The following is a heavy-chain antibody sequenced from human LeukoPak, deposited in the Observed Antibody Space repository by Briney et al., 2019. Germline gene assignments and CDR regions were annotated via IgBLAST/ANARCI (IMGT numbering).Heavy chain of an antibody. CDR2: IFYSGST. V-gene: IGHV4-31*03. D-gene: IGHD6-19*01. CDR3: ARATVVAGIDY. CDR1: GGSISSGGYY. J-gene: IGHJ4*02. Sequence: SETLSLTCTVSGGSISSGGYYWSWIRQHPGKGLEWIGYIFYSGSTYYNPSLKSRVTISVDTSKNQFSLRLSSVTAADTAVYYCARATVVAGIDYWGQGTLVTVSS.